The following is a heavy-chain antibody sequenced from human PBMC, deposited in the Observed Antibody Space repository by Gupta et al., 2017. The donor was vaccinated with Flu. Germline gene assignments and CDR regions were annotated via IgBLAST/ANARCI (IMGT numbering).Heavy chain of an antibody. CDR3: ARGCTSCPFDS. V-gene: IGHV1-2*06. CDR2: INSDSGAT. J-gene: IGHJ4*02. Sequence: HWLRQAPGQGLEWMGRINSDSGATVYAAKFHGRVTVTRDTSISTAFMEMTGLRSVDTAIYYCARGCTSCPFDSWGQGTLVTVSS. D-gene: IGHD2-2*01.